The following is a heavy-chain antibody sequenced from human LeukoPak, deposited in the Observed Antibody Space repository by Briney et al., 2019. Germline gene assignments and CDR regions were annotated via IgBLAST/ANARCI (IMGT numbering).Heavy chain of an antibody. CDR3: PRVAARYVGMDV. CDR2: IYYSGST. Sequence: SETLSLTCTVSAGSINNYYWSWIRQPPGKGLEWIGYIYYSGSTNYNPSLKSRVTISVDTSKKQVSLNLSSVTAADTAVYYCPRVAARYVGMDVWGQGTTVTVSS. D-gene: IGHD6-6*01. CDR1: AGSINNYY. V-gene: IGHV4-59*01. J-gene: IGHJ6*02.